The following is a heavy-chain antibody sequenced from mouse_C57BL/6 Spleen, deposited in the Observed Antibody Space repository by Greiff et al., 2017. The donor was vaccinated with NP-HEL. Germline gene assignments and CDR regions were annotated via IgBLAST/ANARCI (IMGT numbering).Heavy chain of an antibody. V-gene: IGHV5-4*01. Sequence: EVKLVESGGGLVKPGGSLKLSCAASGFTFSSYAMSWVRQTPEKRLEWVATISDGGSYTYYPDNVKGRFTISRDNAKNNLYLQMSHLKSEDTAMYYCARDEGGYGNRAMDYWGQGTSVTVSS. D-gene: IGHD2-1*01. CDR3: ARDEGGYGNRAMDY. CDR1: GFTFSSYA. CDR2: ISDGGSYT. J-gene: IGHJ4*01.